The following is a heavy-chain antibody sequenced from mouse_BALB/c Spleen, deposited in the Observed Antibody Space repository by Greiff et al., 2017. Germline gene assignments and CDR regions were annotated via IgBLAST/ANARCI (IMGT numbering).Heavy chain of an antibody. CDR2: INPSNGRT. D-gene: IGHD2-4*01. Sequence: QVQLQQPGAELVKPGASVKLSCKASGYTFTCYWMHWVKQRPGQGLEWIGEINPSNGRTNYNEKFKSKATLTVDKSSSTAYMQLSSLTSEDSAVYYCARFDYEFLYWGQGTTLTVSS. J-gene: IGHJ2*01. V-gene: IGHV1S81*02. CDR1: GYTFTCYW. CDR3: ARFDYEFLY.